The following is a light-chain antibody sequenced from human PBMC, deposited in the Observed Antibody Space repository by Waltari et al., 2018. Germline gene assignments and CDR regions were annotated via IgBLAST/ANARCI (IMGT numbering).Light chain of an antibody. CDR1: QGIRDY. V-gene: IGKV1-27*01. Sequence: DIQMTQSPSSLSASVGDRVTITCRASQGIRDYLAWYQQKPGKIPRLLIYATSTLQSGVSSRFSGSGSGTDFTLTITSLQPEDVANYYCQKYNSAPHTFGGGTKVEIK. CDR3: QKYNSAPHT. CDR2: ATS. J-gene: IGKJ4*01.